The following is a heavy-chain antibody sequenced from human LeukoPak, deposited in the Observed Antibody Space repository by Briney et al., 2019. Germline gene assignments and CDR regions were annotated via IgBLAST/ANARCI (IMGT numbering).Heavy chain of an antibody. D-gene: IGHD1-26*01. CDR3: AKLREWELPDLFDY. J-gene: IGHJ4*02. CDR2: ISGSGGSR. CDR1: GFTFSSYA. Sequence: GGSLRLSCAASGFTFSSYAMSWVRQAPGKGLGWVSAISGSGGSRFYTDSVKGRFTISRDNSKNTLYLQMNSLRAEDTAVYYCAKLREWELPDLFDYWGQGTLVTVSS. V-gene: IGHV3-23*01.